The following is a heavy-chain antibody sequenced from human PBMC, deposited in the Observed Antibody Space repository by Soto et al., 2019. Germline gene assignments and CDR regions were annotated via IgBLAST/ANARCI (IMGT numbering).Heavy chain of an antibody. V-gene: IGHV3-30-3*01. CDR3: ARDPTTVTTSWFDP. CDR1: GFTFSSYA. D-gene: IGHD4-17*01. CDR2: ISYDGSNK. Sequence: QVQLVESGGGVVQPGRSLRLSCAASGFTFSSYAMHWVRQAPGKGLEWVAVISYDGSNKYYADSVKGRFPISRDNSKNTLYLQMNSLRAEDTAVYYCARDPTTVTTSWFDPWGQGTLVTVSS. J-gene: IGHJ5*02.